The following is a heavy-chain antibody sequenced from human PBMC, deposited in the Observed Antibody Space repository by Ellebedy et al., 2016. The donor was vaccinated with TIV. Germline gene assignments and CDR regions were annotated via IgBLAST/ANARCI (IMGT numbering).Heavy chain of an antibody. D-gene: IGHD1-1*01. J-gene: IGHJ4*02. CDR2: IKQDGSEK. V-gene: IGHV3-7*03. CDR3: AGRAYNWNDGSLFDY. CDR1: GFIFSSYA. Sequence: GGSLRLSCAASGFIFSSYAMSWVRQAPGKGLEWVANIKQDGSEKYYVDSVKGRFTISRDNAKNSLYLQMNSLRAEDTAVYYCAGRAYNWNDGSLFDYWGQGTLVTVSS.